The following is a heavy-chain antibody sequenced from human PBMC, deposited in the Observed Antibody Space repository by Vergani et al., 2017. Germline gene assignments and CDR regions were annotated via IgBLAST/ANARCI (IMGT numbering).Heavy chain of an antibody. V-gene: IGHV3-53*04. J-gene: IGHJ4*02. CDR3: ARGQQELVN. CDR2: IYSGGST. CDR1: GFTVSSNS. Sequence: EVQLVESGGGLVQPGGSLRLSCAASGFTVSSNSMSWVRQAPGKGLEWVSVIYSGGSTYYADSVKSRYTITRHNSKNTLYLQMNSLRAEDTAVYYCARGQQELVNWGQGTLVTVSS. D-gene: IGHD6-13*01.